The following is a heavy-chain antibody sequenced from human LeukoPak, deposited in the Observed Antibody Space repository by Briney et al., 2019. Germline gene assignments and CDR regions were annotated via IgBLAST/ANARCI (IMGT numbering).Heavy chain of an antibody. CDR2: ISTSGESA. V-gene: IGHV3-23*01. CDR1: GFPYSSYA. Sequence: AGGSLRFPCPVSGFPYSSYAMSWVRQAPGRGLEWVSVISTSGESAYYADSVKGRFTISRDNARNSLYLQMNSLRAEDTAIYYCARAEALKFRDFDYWGQGPLVTVSS. J-gene: IGHJ4*02. CDR3: ARAEALKFRDFDY.